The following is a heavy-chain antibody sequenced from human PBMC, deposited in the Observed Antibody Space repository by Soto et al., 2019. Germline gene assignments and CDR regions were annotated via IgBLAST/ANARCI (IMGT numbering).Heavy chain of an antibody. J-gene: IGHJ5*02. D-gene: IGHD6-13*01. Sequence: SETLSLTCTVSGGSISSYYWSWIRQPPGKGLEWIGYIYYSGSTNYNPSLKSRVTISVDTSKNQFSLKLSSVTAADTAVYYCARGGSSWYNWFDPWGQGPLVTVSS. CDR2: IYYSGST. V-gene: IGHV4-59*01. CDR3: ARGGSSWYNWFDP. CDR1: GGSISSYY.